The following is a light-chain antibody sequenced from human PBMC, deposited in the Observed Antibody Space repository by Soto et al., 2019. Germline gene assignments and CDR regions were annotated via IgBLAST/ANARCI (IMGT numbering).Light chain of an antibody. CDR2: AAS. CDR1: QSISSY. Sequence: DIQMTQSPSSLSASVGDRVTITCRASQSISSYLNGYQQKPGKAPKLLIYAASSLQSVVPSRFSGSGSGTDFSLTISSLQPEYFATYYCQQSYSTPPFTFGPGTKVDIK. CDR3: QQSYSTPPFT. V-gene: IGKV1-39*01. J-gene: IGKJ3*01.